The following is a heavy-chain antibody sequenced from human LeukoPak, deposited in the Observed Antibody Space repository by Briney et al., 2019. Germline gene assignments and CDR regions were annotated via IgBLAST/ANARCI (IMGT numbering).Heavy chain of an antibody. J-gene: IGHJ6*02. CDR1: GGSISSSSYY. CDR3: ARGFGYCSSTSCNDATPYYYGMDV. CDR2: IYYSGST. Sequence: PSETLSLTCTVSGGSISSSSYYWGWIRQPPGKGLEWIWSIYYSGSTYYNPSLKSRVTISVDTSKNQFSLKLSSVTAADTAVYYCARGFGYCSSTSCNDATPYYYGMDVWGQGTTVTVSS. V-gene: IGHV4-39*01. D-gene: IGHD2-2*01.